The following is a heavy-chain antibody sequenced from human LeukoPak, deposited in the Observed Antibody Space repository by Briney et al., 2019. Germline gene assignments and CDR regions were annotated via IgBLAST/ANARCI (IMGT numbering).Heavy chain of an antibody. J-gene: IGHJ4*02. CDR3: ARDGVVRGVIVY. D-gene: IGHD3-10*01. CDR1: GYTFTDYY. Sequence: ASVKVSCKASGYTFTDYYMHWVRQAPGQGPEWMGWIDPNSGGTVYAQKFQGRLTIARDTSINTAYMEVSGLRSDDTAVYYCARDGVVRGVIVYWGQGTLVTVSS. CDR2: IDPNSGGT. V-gene: IGHV1-2*02.